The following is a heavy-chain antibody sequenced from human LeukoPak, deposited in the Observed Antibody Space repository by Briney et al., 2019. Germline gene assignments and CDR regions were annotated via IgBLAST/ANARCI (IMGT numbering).Heavy chain of an antibody. D-gene: IGHD2-15*01. CDR2: IYYSGST. J-gene: IGHJ6*02. CDR3: ARRGYCSGGSCYYYYGMDV. V-gene: IGHV4-39*01. Sequence: KPSETLSLTCTVSGGSISSSSYYWGWIRQPPGKGLEWIGSIYYSGSTYYNPSLKSRVTISVDTSKNQFSLKLSSVTAADTAVYYCARRGYCSGGSCYYYYGMDVWGQGTTVTVSS. CDR1: GGSISSSSYY.